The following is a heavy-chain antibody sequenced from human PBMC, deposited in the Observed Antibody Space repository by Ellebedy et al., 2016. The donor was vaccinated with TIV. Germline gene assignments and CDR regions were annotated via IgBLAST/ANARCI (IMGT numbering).Heavy chain of an antibody. D-gene: IGHD6-19*01. CDR2: ISYSGST. CDR3: ARSVAGTTTEIWYFDL. V-gene: IGHV4-59*01. CDR1: GGSISSYY. J-gene: IGHJ2*01. Sequence: MPSETLSLTCTVSGGSISSYYWSWIRQSPGKGLEWIGYISYSGSTNYNPSLKSRVTISVDTSKNQFSLKLNSVTAADTAVYYCARSVAGTTTEIWYFDLWGRGTLVTVSS.